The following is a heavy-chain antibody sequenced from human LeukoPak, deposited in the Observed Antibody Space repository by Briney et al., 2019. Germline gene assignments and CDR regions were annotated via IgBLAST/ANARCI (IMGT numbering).Heavy chain of an antibody. CDR2: IYYSGST. J-gene: IGHJ4*02. Sequence: SETLSLTCTVSGGSISSHYWSWIRQPPGKGLEWIGYIYYSGSTNYNPSLKSRVTISVDTSKNQFSLKLSSATAADTAVYYCARELRFLELDYWGQGTLITVSS. V-gene: IGHV4-59*11. D-gene: IGHD3-3*01. CDR3: ARELRFLELDY. CDR1: GGSISSHY.